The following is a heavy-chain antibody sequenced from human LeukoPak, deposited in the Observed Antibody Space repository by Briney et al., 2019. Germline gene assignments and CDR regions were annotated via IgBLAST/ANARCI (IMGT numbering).Heavy chain of an antibody. V-gene: IGHV4-59*01. CDR3: ARGDYGDSDY. CDR1: GGSLSTYY. CDR2: IYDGGQIYDTRSA. D-gene: IGHD4-17*01. J-gene: IGHJ4*02. Sequence: SETLSLTCTVSGGSLSTYYWAWIRQPPGKGLEWIGYIYDGGQIYDTRSATYNPSLTSRVTISIDTSKNQFSLKVRSVTAADTAVYYCARGDYGDSDYWGQGTLVTVSS.